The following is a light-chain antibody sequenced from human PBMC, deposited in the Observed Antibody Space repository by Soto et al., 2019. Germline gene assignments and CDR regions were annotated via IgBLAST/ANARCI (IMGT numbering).Light chain of an antibody. V-gene: IGLV7-46*01. J-gene: IGLJ3*02. CDR1: TGAVTSGHY. Sequence: QTVVTQEPSLTVSPGGTVTLTCGSSTGAVTSGHYPYWFQQKPGQAPRTLIYDTSNKHSWTPARFSGSLLGGKAALTLSGAQPEDEAEYYCSLSYSGARPYWVFGGGTKLTVL. CDR3: SLSYSGARPYWV. CDR2: DTS.